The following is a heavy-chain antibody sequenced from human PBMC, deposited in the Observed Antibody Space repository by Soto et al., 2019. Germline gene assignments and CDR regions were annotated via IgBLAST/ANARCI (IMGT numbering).Heavy chain of an antibody. D-gene: IGHD2-21*02. CDR2: IIPIFGTT. J-gene: IGHJ6*01. CDR1: GGTFNSYA. CDR3: ARALVTASEYHSYYYGMEA. V-gene: IGHV1-69*13. Sequence: SVKVSCKASGGTFNSYAIYWVRQAPGQGLEWMGGIIPIFGTTNYPQKLQDRGKLTADESTRTACMELSTLRSEDTAVSYCARALVTASEYHSYYYGMEARGQGTTIPVSS.